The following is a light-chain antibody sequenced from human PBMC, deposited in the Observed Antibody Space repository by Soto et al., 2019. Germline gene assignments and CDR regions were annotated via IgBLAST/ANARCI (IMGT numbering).Light chain of an antibody. CDR3: QQYNNSPQT. Sequence: ETVMTQSPATLSVSPGERATLSCRASQSVSSNLAWYQQKPGQAPRLVIYDTFTRAPGIPARFSGSGSGTEFTLTISSLQSEDFAVYYCQQYNNSPQTFGQGTKVEIK. J-gene: IGKJ1*01. V-gene: IGKV3-15*01. CDR1: QSVSSN. CDR2: DTF.